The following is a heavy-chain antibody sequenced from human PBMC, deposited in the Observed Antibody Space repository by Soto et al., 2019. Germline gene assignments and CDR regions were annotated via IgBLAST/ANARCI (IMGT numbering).Heavy chain of an antibody. Sequence: EVQLLESGGGLVQPGGSLRLSCAASGFTFSSYAMSWVRQAPGKGLEWVSAISGSGGSTYYADSVKGRFTISRDNSKNTLYLQMNSLRAEDMAVYYCAKDPHYYDSSGYSSWGQGTLVTVSS. J-gene: IGHJ4*02. CDR2: ISGSGGST. D-gene: IGHD3-22*01. V-gene: IGHV3-23*01. CDR3: AKDPHYYDSSGYSS. CDR1: GFTFSSYA.